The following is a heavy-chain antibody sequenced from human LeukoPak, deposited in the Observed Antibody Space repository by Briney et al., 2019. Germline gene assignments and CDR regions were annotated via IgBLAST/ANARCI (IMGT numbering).Heavy chain of an antibody. CDR2: IYYSGST. CDR1: GGFIGSYY. D-gene: IGHD1-26*01. V-gene: IGHV4-59*01. J-gene: IGHJ5*02. Sequence: PSETLSLTCTVSGGFIGSYYWSWIRQPPGKGLGWIGYIYYSGSTNCNPSLTSRVTISVETSKNQFSLKLSSVTAAATAVYYCARVVGATLDVWFDPWGQGTLVTVSS. CDR3: ARVVGATLDVWFDP.